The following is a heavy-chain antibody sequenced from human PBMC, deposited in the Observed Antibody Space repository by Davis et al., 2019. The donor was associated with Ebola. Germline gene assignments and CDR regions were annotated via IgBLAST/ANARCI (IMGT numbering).Heavy chain of an antibody. CDR1: GGSISSYY. D-gene: IGHD1-7*01. Sequence: SETLSLTCTVSGGSISSYYWSWIRQPPGKGLEWIGYISYSGSTYYNPSLKSRVTISVDTSKNQFSLKLSSVTAADTAVYYCARERYGTTWDYYYYGMDVWGQGTTVTVSS. CDR3: ARERYGTTWDYYYYGMDV. V-gene: IGHV4-59*01. J-gene: IGHJ6*02. CDR2: ISYSGST.